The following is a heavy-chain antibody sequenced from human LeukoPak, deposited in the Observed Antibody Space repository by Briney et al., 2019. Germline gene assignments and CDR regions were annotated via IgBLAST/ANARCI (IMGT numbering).Heavy chain of an antibody. CDR2: ITDSGGST. D-gene: IGHD4-17*01. V-gene: IGHV3-23*01. CDR1: GFTFSTYA. J-gene: IGHJ4*02. CDR3: AKDGPYGDYVYY. Sequence: PGGSLRLSCAASGFTFSTYALTWVRQAPGKGLEWVSIITDSGGSTYYADSVKGRFTTSRDNSKNTLYLQMNSLRAEDTAVYYCAKDGPYGDYVYYWGQGTLVTVSS.